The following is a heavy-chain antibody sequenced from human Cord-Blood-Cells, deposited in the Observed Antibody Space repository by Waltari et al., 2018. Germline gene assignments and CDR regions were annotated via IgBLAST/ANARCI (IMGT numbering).Heavy chain of an antibody. CDR1: GFTFSSYG. V-gene: IGHV3-30*18. CDR2: ISYDGSNK. D-gene: IGHD2-2*01. J-gene: IGHJ5*02. Sequence: VQLVEAGGGVVQPGRSLRLSCAASGFTFSSYGLHWVRQAPSKGLEWVAVISYDGSNKYYADSVKGRFTISRDNSKNTLYLQMNSLRAEDTAVYYCAKDRQYQLLYWFDPWGQGTLVTVSS. CDR3: AKDRQYQLLYWFDP.